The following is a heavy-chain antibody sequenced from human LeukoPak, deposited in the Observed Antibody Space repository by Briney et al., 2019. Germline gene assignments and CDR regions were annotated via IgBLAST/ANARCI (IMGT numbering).Heavy chain of an antibody. V-gene: IGHV1-8*02. D-gene: IGHD6-19*01. J-gene: IGHJ4*02. CDR3: ARGLRGIAVTIAY. Sequence: ASVKVSCKASGGTFSSYAINWVRQATGQGLEWMGWMNPNSGNTGYAQKFQGRVTMTRNTSISTAYMELSSLRSEDTAVYYCARGLRGIAVTIAYWGQGTLVTVSS. CDR2: MNPNSGNT. CDR1: GGTFSSYA.